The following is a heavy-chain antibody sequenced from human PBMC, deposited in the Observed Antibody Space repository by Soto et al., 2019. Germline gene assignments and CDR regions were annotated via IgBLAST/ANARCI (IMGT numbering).Heavy chain of an antibody. J-gene: IGHJ4*02. Sequence: QVQLVQSGARVKKPGSSVKVSCKASGGTFSSYAISWVRQAPRQGLEWMGGIIPIFGTANYAQKFQGRVTITADESTSTSYMELSSMRSEDTAVYYCARDREDSYSSGWYLKVDWGQGTLVTVSS. D-gene: IGHD6-19*01. CDR2: IIPIFGTA. V-gene: IGHV1-69*12. CDR3: ARDREDSYSSGWYLKVD. CDR1: GGTFSSYA.